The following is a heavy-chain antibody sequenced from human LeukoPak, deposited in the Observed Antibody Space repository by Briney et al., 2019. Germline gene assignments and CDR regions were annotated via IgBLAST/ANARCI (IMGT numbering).Heavy chain of an antibody. Sequence: SETLSLTCTVSGGSISSYYWSWIRLPPGKGLEWIGYIYYSGSTNYNPSLKSRVTISVDTSKNQFSLKLSSVTAADTAVYYCAREYNSDYYYYYMDVWGKGTTVTISS. CDR3: AREYNSDYYYYYMDV. J-gene: IGHJ6*03. CDR1: GGSISSYY. D-gene: IGHD5-24*01. V-gene: IGHV4-59*01. CDR2: IYYSGST.